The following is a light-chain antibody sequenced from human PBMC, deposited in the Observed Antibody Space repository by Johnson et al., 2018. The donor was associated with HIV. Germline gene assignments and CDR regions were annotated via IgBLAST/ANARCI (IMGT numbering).Light chain of an antibody. V-gene: IGLV1-51*02. Sequence: QSVLTQPPSVSAAPGQKVTISCSGTSSNVGNNYVSWYQQFPGTAPKLLIYEHNKRPSGIPARFSGPTSGTSATLGITGLQTGDEADYYCGTWDSSLSGLFETGTKVTVL. CDR1: SSNVGNNY. CDR2: EHN. CDR3: GTWDSSLSGL. J-gene: IGLJ1*01.